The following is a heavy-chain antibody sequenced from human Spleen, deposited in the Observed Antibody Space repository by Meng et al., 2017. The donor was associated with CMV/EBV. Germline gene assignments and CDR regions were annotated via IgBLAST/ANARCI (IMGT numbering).Heavy chain of an antibody. D-gene: IGHD6-19*01. CDR2: IRYDGSNK. Sequence: GGSLRLSCAASGFTFSSYGMHWVRQAPGKGLEWVAFIRYDGSNKYYADSVKGRFTISRDNSKNTLYLQMNSLRAEDTAVYYCAKGPVGSSGWLNFDYWGQETLVTVSS. V-gene: IGHV3-30*02. CDR3: AKGPVGSSGWLNFDY. CDR1: GFTFSSYG. J-gene: IGHJ4*02.